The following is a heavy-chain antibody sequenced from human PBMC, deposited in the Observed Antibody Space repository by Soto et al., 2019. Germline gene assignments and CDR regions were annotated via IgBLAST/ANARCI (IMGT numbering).Heavy chain of an antibody. D-gene: IGHD2-15*01. Sequence: QVQLQESGPGLVKPSQTLSLTCTVSGGSISSGGYYWSWIRQHPGNGLEWIGYIYYSGSTYYNPSLKSRVTISVDTSKNQFSLKLSSVTAADTAVYYCARDSLDIVVVSRHYYYMDVWGKGTTVTVSS. CDR1: GGSISSGGYY. J-gene: IGHJ6*03. CDR2: IYYSGST. V-gene: IGHV4-31*03. CDR3: ARDSLDIVVVSRHYYYMDV.